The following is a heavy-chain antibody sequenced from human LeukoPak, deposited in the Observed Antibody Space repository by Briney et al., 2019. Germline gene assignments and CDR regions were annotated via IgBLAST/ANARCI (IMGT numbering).Heavy chain of an antibody. CDR3: ARTFWNSSSSR. D-gene: IGHD6-6*01. J-gene: IGHJ4*02. V-gene: IGHV4-39*01. CDR2: IFYSGST. CDR1: GGSISSSTYY. Sequence: SETLSLTCTVSGGSISSSTYYWGWIRQPPGKGLEWIGSIFYSGSTYYSPSLKSRVTISVDTSKNQFSLKLSSVTAADTAVYCCARTFWNSSSSRWGQGTLVTVSS.